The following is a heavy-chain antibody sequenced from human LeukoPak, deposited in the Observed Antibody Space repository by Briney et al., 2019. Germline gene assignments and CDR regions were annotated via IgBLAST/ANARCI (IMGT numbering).Heavy chain of an antibody. D-gene: IGHD2-2*01. CDR1: GGSMRTPSHY. V-gene: IGHV4-61*05. CDR2: IYYSGST. J-gene: IGHJ4*02. Sequence: SETLSLTCSVSGGSMRTPSHYWDWIRQPPGKGLEWIGYIYYSGSTNYNPSLKSRVTVSVDTSKNQFSLKLSSVTAADTAVYYCARRDASAAFDYWGQGTLVTVSS. CDR3: ARRDASAAFDY.